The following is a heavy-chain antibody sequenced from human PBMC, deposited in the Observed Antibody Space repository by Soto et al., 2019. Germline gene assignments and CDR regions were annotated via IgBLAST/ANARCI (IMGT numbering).Heavy chain of an antibody. J-gene: IGHJ4*02. Sequence: SSETLSLTCTVSGGSISSYYLSWIRQPPGKGLEWIGYIYYSGSTNYNPSLKSRVTISVDTSKNQFSLKLSSVTAADTAVYYCARGVSIAARQGFDYWGQGTLVTVSS. CDR2: IYYSGST. V-gene: IGHV4-59*01. CDR1: GGSISSYY. D-gene: IGHD6-6*01. CDR3: ARGVSIAARQGFDY.